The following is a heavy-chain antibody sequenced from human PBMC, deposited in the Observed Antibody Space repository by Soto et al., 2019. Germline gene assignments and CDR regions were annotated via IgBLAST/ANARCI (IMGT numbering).Heavy chain of an antibody. Sequence: SQTLSLTCAISGDSVSSNSAAWNWIRQSPSRGLEWLGRTYYRSKWYNDYAVSVKSRITINPDTSKNQFSLQLNSVTPEDTAVYYCARAHCSSTSCYTFYYYYGMDVWGQGTKVTVSS. CDR3: ARAHCSSTSCYTFYYYYGMDV. J-gene: IGHJ6*02. D-gene: IGHD2-2*02. CDR1: GDSVSSNSAA. V-gene: IGHV6-1*01. CDR2: TYYRSKWYN.